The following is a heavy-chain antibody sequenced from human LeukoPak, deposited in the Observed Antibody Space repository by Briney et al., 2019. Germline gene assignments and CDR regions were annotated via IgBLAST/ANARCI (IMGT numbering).Heavy chain of an antibody. D-gene: IGHD3-10*01. CDR1: GGSISSSNW. J-gene: IGHJ4*02. V-gene: IGHV4-4*02. CDR2: INHSGST. Sequence: SETLSLTCAVSGGSISSSNWWSWVRQPPGKGLEWIGEINHSGSTNYNPSLKSRVTISVDTSKNQFSLKLSSVTAADTAVYYCARRHVLLWFGEKGDFDYWGQGTLVTVSS. CDR3: ARRHVLLWFGEKGDFDY.